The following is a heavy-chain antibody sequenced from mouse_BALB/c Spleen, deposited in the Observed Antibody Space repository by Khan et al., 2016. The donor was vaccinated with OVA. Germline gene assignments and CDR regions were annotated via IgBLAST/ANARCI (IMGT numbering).Heavy chain of an antibody. J-gene: IGHJ3*01. Sequence: LQQSGSELVRPGASVKLSCKASGYTFTSYWMHWVKQRPGQGLEWIGDIYPGSGSTNYDEKFKSKATLTVDTSSSTAYMQLSSLTSEDSAVYDCTRWRYWFAYWGQGTLVTVSA. CDR3: TRWRYWFAY. V-gene: IGHV1S22*01. CDR2: IYPGSGST. CDR1: GYTFTSYW. D-gene: IGHD2-14*01.